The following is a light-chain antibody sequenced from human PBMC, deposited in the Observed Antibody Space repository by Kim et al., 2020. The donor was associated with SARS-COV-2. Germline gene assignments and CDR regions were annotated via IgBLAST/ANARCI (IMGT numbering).Light chain of an antibody. CDR3: AAWDDSLNGRV. CDR1: SSDVGGYNY. J-gene: IGLJ3*02. V-gene: IGLV2-11*01. Sequence: QSALTQPRSVSGSPGQSVTISCTGTSSDVGGYNYVSWYQQHPGKAPKLMIYDVSKRPSGVPDRFSGSKSGTSASLAISGLQSEDEADYYCAAWDDSLNGRVFGGGTQLTVL. CDR2: DVS.